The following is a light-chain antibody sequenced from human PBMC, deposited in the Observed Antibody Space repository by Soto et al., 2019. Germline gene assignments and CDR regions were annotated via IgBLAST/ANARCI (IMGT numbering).Light chain of an antibody. Sequence: QLVLTQPAFVSGSPGQSITISCTGTSSDVGSYNLVSWYQQHPGKAPKLMIYEVSKRPSGVSNRFSGSKSGNTASLTISGLQAEDEADYYCCSYAGSSTFRVVFGGGTKLTVL. J-gene: IGLJ2*01. CDR2: EVS. V-gene: IGLV2-23*02. CDR1: SSDVGSYNL. CDR3: CSYAGSSTFRVV.